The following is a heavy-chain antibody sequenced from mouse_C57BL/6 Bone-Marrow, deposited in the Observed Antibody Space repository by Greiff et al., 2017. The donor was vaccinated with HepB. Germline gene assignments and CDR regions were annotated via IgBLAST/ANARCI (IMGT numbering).Heavy chain of an antibody. CDR2: ISSGSSTI. V-gene: IGHV5-17*01. CDR1: GFTFSDYG. D-gene: IGHD2-3*01. CDR3: ARGDGYYVWYFDV. Sequence: EVMLVESGGGLVKPGGSLKLPCAASGFTFSDYGMHWVRQAPEKGLEWVAYISSGSSTIYYADTVKGRFTISRDNAKNTLFLQMTSLRSEDTAMYYCARGDGYYVWYFDVWGTGTTVTVSS. J-gene: IGHJ1*03.